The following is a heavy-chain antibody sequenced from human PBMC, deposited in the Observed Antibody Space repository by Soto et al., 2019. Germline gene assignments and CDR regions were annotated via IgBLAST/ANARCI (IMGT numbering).Heavy chain of an antibody. CDR3: ARVWGGAFDI. D-gene: IGHD3-10*01. Sequence: LSLTCTVSGGFIISDYWIWIRQPPGQGLEWIGYIYYSGSTNYNPSLRSRVTISLDTSKKQFSLKLSSVTAADTAVYYCARVWGGAFDIWGQGTMVTVSS. CDR2: IYYSGST. J-gene: IGHJ3*02. V-gene: IGHV4-59*01. CDR1: GGFIISDY.